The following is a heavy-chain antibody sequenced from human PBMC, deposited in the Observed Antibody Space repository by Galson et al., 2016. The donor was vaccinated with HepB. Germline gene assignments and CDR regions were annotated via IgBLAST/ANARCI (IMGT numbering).Heavy chain of an antibody. CDR2: LYTNGIT. D-gene: IGHD3-10*01. CDR3: ASESFGDLQWGSFDF. J-gene: IGHJ4*02. CDR1: GGSINSGNYY. V-gene: IGHV4-61*02. Sequence: TLSLTCSVSGGSINSGNYYWTWIRQPAGKGLEWIGRLYTNGITDYNPSLKSRLTISGDTSKNQFSLRLTSVTAADTAVYFCASESFGDLQWGSFDFWGQGTLVIVSS.